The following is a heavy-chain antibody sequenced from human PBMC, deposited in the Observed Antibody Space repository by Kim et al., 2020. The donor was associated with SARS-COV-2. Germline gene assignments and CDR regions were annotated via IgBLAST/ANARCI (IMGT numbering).Heavy chain of an antibody. CDR3: ARMVRGTYFDY. V-gene: IGHV1-2*04. Sequence: NYAQKFQGWVTMTRDTSISTAYMELSRLRSDDTAVYYCARMVRGTYFDYWGQGTLVTVSS. D-gene: IGHD3-10*01. J-gene: IGHJ4*02.